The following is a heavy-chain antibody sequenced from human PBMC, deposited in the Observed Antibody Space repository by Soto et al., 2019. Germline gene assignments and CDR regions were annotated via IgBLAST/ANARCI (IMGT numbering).Heavy chain of an antibody. CDR1: GGTFSSYV. V-gene: IGHV1-69*01. J-gene: IGHJ6*02. D-gene: IGHD2-2*01. CDR2: IIHIFDTP. Sequence: QVQLVQSGAEVKKPGSSVKVSCKASGGTFSSYVLIWVRQAPGQGLEWMGGIIHIFDTPNYAQKFRGRLTMTADESTSTAYMELSSLKSEDTAVYYCAGARRSRTSPPGADYHYYYGMDVWGQGTAVTVSS. CDR3: AGARRSRTSPPGADYHYYYGMDV.